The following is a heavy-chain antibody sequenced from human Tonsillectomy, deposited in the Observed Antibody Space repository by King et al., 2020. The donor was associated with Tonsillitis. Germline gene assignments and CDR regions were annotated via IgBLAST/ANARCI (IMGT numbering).Heavy chain of an antibody. D-gene: IGHD6-13*01. V-gene: IGHV1-2*02. J-gene: IGHJ4*02. CDR1: GYTFTGYY. Sequence: QLVQSGAEVKKPGASLKVSCKASGYTFTGYYMHWVRQAPGQGLEWMGWINPNSGGTNYVQKFQGRVTMTRDTYISTAYMDLSRVRSDDTAGYYCARGDSSSGHGVLDYWGQGTLVTVSS. CDR2: INPNSGGT. CDR3: ARGDSSSGHGVLDY.